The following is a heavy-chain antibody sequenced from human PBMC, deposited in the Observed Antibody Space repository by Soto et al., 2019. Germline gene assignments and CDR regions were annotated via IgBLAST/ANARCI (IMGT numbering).Heavy chain of an antibody. J-gene: IGHJ4*02. CDR2: IYHTGHT. CDR1: NFSISSGYY. V-gene: IGHV4-38-2*02. Sequence: SETLSLTCTVSNFSISSGYYWGWIRQPPGKGLEWIATIYHTGHTYYNPSLKSRVTISVDTSENQFSLKLRSVTAADTAVYFCAREGGESSDGLFYFDSWGQGSLVTVSS. CDR3: AREGGESSDGLFYFDS. D-gene: IGHD3-16*01.